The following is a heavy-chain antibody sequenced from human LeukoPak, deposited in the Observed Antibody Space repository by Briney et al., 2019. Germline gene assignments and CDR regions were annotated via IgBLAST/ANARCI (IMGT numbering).Heavy chain of an antibody. J-gene: IGHJ3*02. CDR3: ARLRWLLISDALDI. V-gene: IGHV4-59*01. CDR2: IYYSGST. D-gene: IGHD5-24*01. Sequence: SETLSLTCTVSGGSISSYYWSWIRQPPGKGLEWIGYIYYSGSTNYNPSLKSRVTISVDTSKNQFSLKLSSVTAADTAVYYCARLRWLLISDALDIWGLGTMVTVSS. CDR1: GGSISSYY.